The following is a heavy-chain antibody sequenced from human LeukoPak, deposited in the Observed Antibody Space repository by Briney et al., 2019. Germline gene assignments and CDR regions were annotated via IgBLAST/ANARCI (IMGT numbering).Heavy chain of an antibody. V-gene: IGHV3-23*01. CDR2: ISGSGGST. J-gene: IGHJ4*02. CDR3: ATISGGHESSGYYYY. Sequence: PGGSLRLSCVASGFTFSSFAMSWVRQAPGKGLEWVSAISGSGGSTYYADSVKGRFTISRDNSRNTLYLQMNSLRAEDTAVYYCATISGGHESSGYYYYWGQGTLVTVSS. CDR1: GFTFSSFA. D-gene: IGHD3-22*01.